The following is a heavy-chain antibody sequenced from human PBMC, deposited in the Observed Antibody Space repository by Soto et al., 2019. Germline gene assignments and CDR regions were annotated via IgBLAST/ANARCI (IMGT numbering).Heavy chain of an antibody. V-gene: IGHV3-30-3*01. J-gene: IGHJ4*02. CDR1: GFTFSSYA. D-gene: IGHD5-12*01. CDR2: ISYDGSNK. Sequence: GGSLRLSCAASGFTFSSYAMHWVRQAPGKGLEWVAVISYDGSNKYYADSVKGRFTISRDNSKNTLYPQMNSLRAEDTAVYYCARDQAMINWGQGTLVTVSS. CDR3: ARDQAMIN.